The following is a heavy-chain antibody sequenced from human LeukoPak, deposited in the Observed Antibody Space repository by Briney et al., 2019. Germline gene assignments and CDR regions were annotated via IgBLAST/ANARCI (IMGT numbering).Heavy chain of an antibody. CDR3: ARDRHYDSSGYYDDGFDI. CDR1: GGSISSSSYY. J-gene: IGHJ3*02. V-gene: IGHV4-39*07. D-gene: IGHD3-22*01. CDR2: IYYSGST. Sequence: SETLSLTCTVSGGSISSSSYYWGWIRQPPGKGLEWIGSIYYSGSTYYNPSLKSRVTISVDTSKNQFSLKLSSVTAADTAVYYCARDRHYDSSGYYDDGFDIWGQGTTVTVSS.